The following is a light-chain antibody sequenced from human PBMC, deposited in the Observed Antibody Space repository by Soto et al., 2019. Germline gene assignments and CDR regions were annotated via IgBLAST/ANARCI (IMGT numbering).Light chain of an antibody. CDR3: QQYGSSPFT. CDR2: ADS. J-gene: IGKJ3*01. V-gene: IGKV3-20*01. Sequence: LVLTPSPGSLSFSPWERAPLSSRSSQSVNSDYLAWYQQKPGQVPRLLIYADSNRATGIPARFSGSGSGTNFTLTISSLEPEDFAVFYCQQYGSSPFTFGPGTKVDI. CDR1: QSVNSDY.